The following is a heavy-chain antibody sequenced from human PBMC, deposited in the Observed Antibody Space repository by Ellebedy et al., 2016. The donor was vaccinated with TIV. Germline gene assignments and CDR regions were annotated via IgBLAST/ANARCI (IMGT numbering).Heavy chain of an antibody. V-gene: IGHV3-48*03. Sequence: GGSLRLSCAASGCSFSSYEMNWFRQAPGKGLEWVSYISGSGSSIYYADSVKGRFTISRDNAKNSLSLQMNSLSAGDMALYYCARDPGSEYGMDVWGQGTSVTVSS. CDR3: ARDPGSEYGMDV. J-gene: IGHJ6*02. D-gene: IGHD2-15*01. CDR1: GCSFSSYE. CDR2: ISGSGSSI.